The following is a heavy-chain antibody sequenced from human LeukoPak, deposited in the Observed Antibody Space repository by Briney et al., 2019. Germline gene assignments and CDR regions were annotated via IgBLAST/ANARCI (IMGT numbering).Heavy chain of an antibody. Sequence: GGSLRLSCEASGFTFSNYGMHWVRQAPGKGLDWVAVISYDGSDEYQADSLKGRFTISRDNSKNTLFLLMNSLRPEDTAVYYCAKPRSSQPLGGEPFDFWGQGTMVTVSS. CDR3: AKPRSSQPLGGEPFDF. J-gene: IGHJ3*01. V-gene: IGHV3-30*18. CDR2: ISYDGSDE. CDR1: GFTFSNYG. D-gene: IGHD3-16*01.